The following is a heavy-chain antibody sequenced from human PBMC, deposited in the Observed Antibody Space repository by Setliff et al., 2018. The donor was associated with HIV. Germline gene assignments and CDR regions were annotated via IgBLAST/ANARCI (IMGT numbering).Heavy chain of an antibody. CDR3: ARESGSGWAYWYFDL. D-gene: IGHD6-19*01. CDR1: GFTFSSYW. V-gene: IGHV3-21*01. CDR2: ISSSSSYI. J-gene: IGHJ2*01. Sequence: GGSLRLSCAASGFTFSSYWMHWVRQAPGKGLEWVSSISSSSSYIYYADSVKGRFTISRDNAKNSLYLQMNSLRAEDTAVYYCARESGSGWAYWYFDLWGRGTLVTVSS.